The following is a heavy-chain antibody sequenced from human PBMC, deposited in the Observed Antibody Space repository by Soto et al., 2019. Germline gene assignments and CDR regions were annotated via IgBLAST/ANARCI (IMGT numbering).Heavy chain of an antibody. D-gene: IGHD6-19*01. CDR3: ARDDIPGRAVAIYGMDI. Sequence: GGSLRLSCAASGFTFSNYGMHWVRQAPGRGLEWVAVIWYDGSNEYYADSVKGRFTISRDNSKNTLYLQMNSLRAEDTAVYYCARDDIPGRAVAIYGMDIWGQGTTVTVSS. CDR2: IWYDGSNE. J-gene: IGHJ6*02. V-gene: IGHV3-33*01. CDR1: GFTFSNYG.